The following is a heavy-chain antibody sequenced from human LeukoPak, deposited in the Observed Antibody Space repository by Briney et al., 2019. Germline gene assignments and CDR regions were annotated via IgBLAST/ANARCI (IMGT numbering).Heavy chain of an antibody. D-gene: IGHD6-6*01. J-gene: IGHJ4*02. V-gene: IGHV4-34*01. CDR2: INHSGST. CDR3: ARGSIIRRFIAARPVFGY. CDR1: GGSFSGYY. Sequence: SETLSLTCAVYGGSFSGYYWSWIRRPPGKGLEWIGEINHSGSTNYNPSLKSRVTISVDTSKNQFSLKLSSVTAADTAVYYCARGSIIRRFIAARPVFGYWGQGTLVTVSS.